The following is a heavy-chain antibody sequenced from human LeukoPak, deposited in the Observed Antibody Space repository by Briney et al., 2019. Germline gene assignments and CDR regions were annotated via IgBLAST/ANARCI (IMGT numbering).Heavy chain of an antibody. V-gene: IGHV2-5*02. Sequence: SGPTLVNPTQTLTPTCSFSVFSLSTRGVGVGWIGQPPGKALEWLAVIYWDNDRYYNPSLKSRLTITKDTSKNQVFLTMTNMDPVDTGTFYCAHLRSANWFYPWGQGILVTVSS. D-gene: IGHD3-3*01. CDR2: IYWDNDR. J-gene: IGHJ5*02. CDR1: VFSLSTRGVG. CDR3: AHLRSANWFYP.